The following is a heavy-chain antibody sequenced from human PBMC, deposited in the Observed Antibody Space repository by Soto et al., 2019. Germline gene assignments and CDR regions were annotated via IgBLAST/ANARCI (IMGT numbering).Heavy chain of an antibody. D-gene: IGHD1-20*01. CDR1: GFTFSSYW. CDR2: ISIDGRST. Sequence: EVQLLESGGGLVQSGGSLRLSCAASGFTFSSYWMFWVRQAPGKGLVWVSRISIDGRSTNYADSVKGRFTISRDNAKNRLHRQRNSLRAEDTAVYYCARARYKPWYGMDVWGQGTTVTVSS. J-gene: IGHJ6*02. V-gene: IGHV3-74*01. CDR3: ARARYKPWYGMDV.